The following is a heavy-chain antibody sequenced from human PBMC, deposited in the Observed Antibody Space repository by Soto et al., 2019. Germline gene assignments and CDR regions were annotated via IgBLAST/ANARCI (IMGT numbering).Heavy chain of an antibody. D-gene: IGHD5-18*01. Sequence: KRACTGFGYTYTRDYMHWLRQEPGQGLEWMGIINPSGGSTSYAQKFQGRVTMTRDTSTSTVYMELSSLRSEDTAVYYCARGDTAMVTGYWGQGTLVTVSS. V-gene: IGHV1-46*01. CDR1: GYTYTRDY. CDR3: ARGDTAMVTGY. CDR2: INPSGGST. J-gene: IGHJ4*02.